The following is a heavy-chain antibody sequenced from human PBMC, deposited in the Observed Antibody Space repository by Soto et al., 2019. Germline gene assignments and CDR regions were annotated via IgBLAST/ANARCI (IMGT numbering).Heavy chain of an antibody. CDR3: ARVRRYYDFWSGYYDY. D-gene: IGHD3-3*01. J-gene: IGHJ4*02. CDR1: GGTFSSYA. CDR2: IIPIFGTA. V-gene: IGHV1-69*13. Sequence: ASVKVSCKASGGTFSSYAISWVRQAPGQGLEWMGGIIPIFGTANYAQKFQGRVTITADESTSTAYMELSSLRSEDTAVYYCARVRRYYDFWSGYYDYWGQGTLVTV.